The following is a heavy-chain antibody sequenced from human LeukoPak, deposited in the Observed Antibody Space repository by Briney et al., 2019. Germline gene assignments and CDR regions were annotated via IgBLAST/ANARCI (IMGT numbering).Heavy chain of an antibody. CDR1: GFSFVNYW. Sequence: PGGSLRLPCPPSGFSFVNYWMHWVRQPPGKGLMWISRINTDGDYTDYADSVRDRFTISRNNARNTLDLQMKSLRAEDTAVYYCVRRQWLGHSDRWGQGTLVIVSS. CDR3: VRRQWLGHSDR. J-gene: IGHJ5*02. D-gene: IGHD6-19*01. CDR2: INTDGDYT. V-gene: IGHV3-74*01.